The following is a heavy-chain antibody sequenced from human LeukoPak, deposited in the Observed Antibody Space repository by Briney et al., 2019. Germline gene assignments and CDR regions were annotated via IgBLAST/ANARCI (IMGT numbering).Heavy chain of an antibody. V-gene: IGHV3-21*01. D-gene: IGHD3-22*01. CDR2: ISSSNYYI. CDR3: ARSYGVDSRRFDY. CDR1: GFTFSSYS. Sequence: PGGSLRLSCAASGFTFSSYSMNWVRQAPGKGLEWVSSISSSNYYIFYADSLKGRFTISRDNAANSLYLQMNSLRAEDTAVYYRARSYGVDSRRFDYWGQGTLVTVSS. J-gene: IGHJ4*02.